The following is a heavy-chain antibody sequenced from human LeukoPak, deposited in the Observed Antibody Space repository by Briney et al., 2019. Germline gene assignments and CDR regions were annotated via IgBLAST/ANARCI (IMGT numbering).Heavy chain of an antibody. Sequence: GGSLRLSCAASGFTFSSYSMNWVRQAPGKGLEWVSSISSSSSYIYYADSVKGRFTISRDNAKNSLYLQMNSLRAEDTAVYYCAKSTSGYSSSWYDYWGQGTLVTVSS. CDR1: GFTFSSYS. D-gene: IGHD6-13*01. J-gene: IGHJ4*02. V-gene: IGHV3-21*04. CDR2: ISSSSSYI. CDR3: AKSTSGYSSSWYDY.